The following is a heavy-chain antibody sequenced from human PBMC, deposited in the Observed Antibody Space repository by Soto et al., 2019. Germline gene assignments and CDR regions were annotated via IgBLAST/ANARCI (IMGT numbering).Heavy chain of an antibody. Sequence: SQTLSLTCTVSGASINSGGYYWSWIRQHPGKGLEWIGYVYYTGSTYYNPSLRGGVTISVDTSKNQFSLRLSSVTAADTAVYYCARGPTAILYYFDYWGQGSLVTVSS. CDR3: ARGPTAILYYFDY. CDR1: GASINSGGYY. D-gene: IGHD2-2*01. J-gene: IGHJ4*02. V-gene: IGHV4-31*02. CDR2: VYYTGST.